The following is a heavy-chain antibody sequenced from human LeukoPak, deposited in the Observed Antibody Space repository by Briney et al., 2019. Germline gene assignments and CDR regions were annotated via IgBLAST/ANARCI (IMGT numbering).Heavy chain of an antibody. D-gene: IGHD3-22*01. Sequence: GGSLRLSCAASGXTFSNYWMSWVRQAPGKGLERVGNIKQDGSEKYYLDSVKGRFTISRDNATNSLYLQMNSLRAEDTAVYYCARGDSSGYHCYFDSWGQGTLVTVSS. CDR2: IKQDGSEK. J-gene: IGHJ4*02. CDR1: GXTFSNYW. CDR3: ARGDSSGYHCYFDS. V-gene: IGHV3-7*02.